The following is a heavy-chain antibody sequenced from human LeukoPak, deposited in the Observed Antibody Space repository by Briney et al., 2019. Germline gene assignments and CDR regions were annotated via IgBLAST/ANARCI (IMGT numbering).Heavy chain of an antibody. CDR1: GGTFSSYA. Sequence: SVKVSCKASGGTFSSYAIRWMRQAPGQGLEWMGGIIPIFGTANYAQKFQGRDTITADESTSTAYMELSSLRSEDTAVYYCARDLEDCSSTSCPLNWFDPWGQGTLVTVSS. CDR3: ARDLEDCSSTSCPLNWFDP. D-gene: IGHD2-2*01. V-gene: IGHV1-69*13. CDR2: IIPIFGTA. J-gene: IGHJ5*02.